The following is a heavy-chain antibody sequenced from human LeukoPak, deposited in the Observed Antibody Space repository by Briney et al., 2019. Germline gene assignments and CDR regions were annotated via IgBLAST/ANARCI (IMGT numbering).Heavy chain of an antibody. V-gene: IGHV4-39*01. D-gene: IGHD1-7*01. J-gene: IGHJ6*02. CDR1: GGSISSSSYY. CDR2: IYYSGST. CDR3: ARVLSYNWNYVGHYGMDV. Sequence: SETLSLTCTVSGGSISSSSYYWGWIRQPPGKGLEWIGSIYYSGSTYYNPSLKSRVTISVDTSKNQFSLKLSSVTAADTAVYYCARVLSYNWNYVGHYGMDVWGQGTTVTVSS.